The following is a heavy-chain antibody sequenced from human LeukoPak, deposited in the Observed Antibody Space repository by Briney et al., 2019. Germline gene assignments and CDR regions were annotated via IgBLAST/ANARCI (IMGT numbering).Heavy chain of an antibody. Sequence: GGSLRLSCAASGFTFSSYGMHWVRQAPGKGLEWVAVISYDGSNKYYADSVKGRFTISRDNSKNTLYLQMNSLRAEDTAVYYCARDKQWLEPNDYWGQGTLVTVSS. D-gene: IGHD6-19*01. CDR1: GFTFSSYG. CDR2: ISYDGSNK. CDR3: ARDKQWLEPNDY. J-gene: IGHJ4*02. V-gene: IGHV3-30*03.